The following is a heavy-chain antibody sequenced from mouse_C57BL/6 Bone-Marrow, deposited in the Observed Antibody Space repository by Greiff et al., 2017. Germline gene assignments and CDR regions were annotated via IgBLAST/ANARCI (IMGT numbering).Heavy chain of an antibody. J-gene: IGHJ3*01. D-gene: IGHD1-1*01. CDR1: GYTFTSYW. CDR3: AIEESYYYGSSYETY. Sequence: QVQLQQPGAELVKPGASVKVSCKASGYTFTSYWMHWVKQRPGQGLEWIGRIHPSDSDTNSNQKFKGKATLTVDKSSSTAYMQLSSLTSDDSAVYYCAIEESYYYGSSYETYWGQGTLVTVSA. V-gene: IGHV1-74*01. CDR2: IHPSDSDT.